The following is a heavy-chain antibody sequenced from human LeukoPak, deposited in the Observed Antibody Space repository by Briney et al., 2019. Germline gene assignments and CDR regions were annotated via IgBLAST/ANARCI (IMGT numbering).Heavy chain of an antibody. CDR2: FSLDSDRI. CDR3: VKDITPGGADV. D-gene: IGHD4-23*01. V-gene: IGHV3-9*01. CDR1: GIAFDLYA. Sequence: GGSLRLSCTASGIAFDLYAMHWVRHAPGRGLEWVAGFSLDSDRIDYADSVKGRFTVSRDKAKNSLYLQINSLKTEDTALYYCVKDITPGGADVWGKGTTVTVSS. J-gene: IGHJ6*04.